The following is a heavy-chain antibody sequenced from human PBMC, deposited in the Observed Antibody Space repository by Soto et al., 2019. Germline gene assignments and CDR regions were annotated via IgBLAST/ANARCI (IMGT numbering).Heavy chain of an antibody. Sequence: QVQLVQSGAEVKKPGSSVKVSCKASGGTFSSYAISWVRQAPGQGLEWMGGIIPIFGTANYAQKFQGRVTITADKSTSTAYMELSSLRSEDTAVYYCASPFRPNIAACPGYYYGMDVWGQGTTVTVSS. CDR1: GGTFSSYA. J-gene: IGHJ6*02. V-gene: IGHV1-69*06. CDR2: IIPIFGTA. D-gene: IGHD6-6*01. CDR3: ASPFRPNIAACPGYYYGMDV.